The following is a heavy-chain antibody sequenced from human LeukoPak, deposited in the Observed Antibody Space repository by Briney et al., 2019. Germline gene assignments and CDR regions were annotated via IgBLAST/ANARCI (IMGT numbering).Heavy chain of an antibody. CDR2: IYYSGST. Sequence: SETLSLTCTVSGGSISSSSYYWGWIRQPPGKGLEWIGSIYYSGSTYYNPSLKSRVTISVDTSKNQFSLKLSSATAADTAVYYCASGYSGSYYRLDYWGQGTLVTVSS. J-gene: IGHJ4*02. CDR3: ASGYSGSYYRLDY. D-gene: IGHD1-26*01. V-gene: IGHV4-39*07. CDR1: GGSISSSSYY.